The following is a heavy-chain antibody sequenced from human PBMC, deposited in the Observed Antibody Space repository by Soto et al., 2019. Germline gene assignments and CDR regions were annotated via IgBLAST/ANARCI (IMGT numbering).Heavy chain of an antibody. CDR3: ARAEVVTAIRKFYYYYYGMDV. CDR1: GFTFSSYS. V-gene: IGHV3-48*02. J-gene: IGHJ6*02. Sequence: GSLRLSCAASGFTFSSYSMNWVRQAPGKGLEWVSYISSSSSTIYYADSVKGRFTISRDNAKNSLYLQMNSLRDEDTAVYYCARAEVVTAIRKFYYYYYGMDVWGQGTTVTVSS. D-gene: IGHD2-21*02. CDR2: ISSSSSTI.